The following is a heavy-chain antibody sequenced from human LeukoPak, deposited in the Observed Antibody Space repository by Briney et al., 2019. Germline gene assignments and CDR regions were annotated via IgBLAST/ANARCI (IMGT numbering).Heavy chain of an antibody. CDR2: INHSGST. CDR3: ARGALKAVAGPFDY. CDR1: GGSFSGYY. V-gene: IGHV4-34*01. J-gene: IGHJ4*02. D-gene: IGHD6-19*01. Sequence: SETLSLTCAVYGGSFSGYYWSWIRQPPGKGLEWIGEINHSGSTNYNPSLKSRVIISVDTSKNQFSLKLSSVTAADTAVYYCARGALKAVAGPFDYWGQGTLVTVSS.